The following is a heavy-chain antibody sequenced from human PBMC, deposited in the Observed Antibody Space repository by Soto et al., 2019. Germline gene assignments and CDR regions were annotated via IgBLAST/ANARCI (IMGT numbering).Heavy chain of an antibody. J-gene: IGHJ4*02. V-gene: IGHV1-3*01. CDR1: GYTFTSYA. CDR2: INAGNGNT. CDR3: AGVHVHFDY. Sequence: ASVKVSCKASGYTFTSYAMHWVRQAPGQRLEWMGWINAGNGNTKCSQKFQGRVTITRDTSASTAYMELSSLRSEDTAVYYCAGVHVHFDYWGQETLVPVPS.